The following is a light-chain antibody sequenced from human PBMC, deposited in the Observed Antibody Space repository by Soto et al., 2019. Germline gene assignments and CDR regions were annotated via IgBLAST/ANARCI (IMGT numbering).Light chain of an antibody. V-gene: IGKV1-5*03. J-gene: IGKJ4*01. CDR1: QSIRSW. CDR2: KAS. CDR3: QQYDSYPLT. Sequence: DIKMTQSPSTLSASVGDRVTITCRASQSIRSWLAWYQQKPGKAPKVLIYKASNLQSGVPSRFSGSGSGTEFTLTISSLQPDDFATYYCQQYDSYPLTFGGGTKVEIK.